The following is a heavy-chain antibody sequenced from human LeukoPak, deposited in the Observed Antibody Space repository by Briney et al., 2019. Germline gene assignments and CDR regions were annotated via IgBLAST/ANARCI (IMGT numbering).Heavy chain of an antibody. V-gene: IGHV4-34*01. Sequence: SETLSLTCAVYGGSFSGYYWSWIRQPPGKGLEWIGEINHSGSANYNPSLKSRVTISVDTSKNQFSLKLSSVTAADTAVYYCARHPAHWFDPWGQGTLVTVSS. CDR3: ARHPAHWFDP. CDR1: GGSFSGYY. J-gene: IGHJ5*02. CDR2: INHSGSA.